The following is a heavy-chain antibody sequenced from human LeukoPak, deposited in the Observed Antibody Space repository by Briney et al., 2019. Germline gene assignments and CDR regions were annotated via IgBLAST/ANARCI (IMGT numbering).Heavy chain of an antibody. CDR3: ARDRRNGDYVFDY. V-gene: IGHV1-69*01. J-gene: IGHJ4*02. Sequence: SVKVSCKASEGTFSSYAISWVRQAPGQGLEWMGGIIPIFGTANYAQKFQGRVTITADESTSTAYMELSSLRSEDTAVYYCARDRRNGDYVFDYWGQGTLVTVSS. CDR1: EGTFSSYA. D-gene: IGHD4-17*01. CDR2: IIPIFGTA.